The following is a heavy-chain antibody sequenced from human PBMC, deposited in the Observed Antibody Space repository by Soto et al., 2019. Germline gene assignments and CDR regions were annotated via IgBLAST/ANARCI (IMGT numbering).Heavy chain of an antibody. CDR3: AKETMGNWYFDL. V-gene: IGHV3-74*01. CDR1: GFTVSSYW. J-gene: IGHJ2*01. D-gene: IGHD3-10*01. Sequence: GGSLRLSCAASGFTVSSYWMHWVRQAPGKGLVWVSRINSDGSSTSYADSVKGRFTISRDNAKNTLYLQMNSLRAEDTAVYYCAKETMGNWYFDLWGRGTLVTVSS. CDR2: INSDGSST.